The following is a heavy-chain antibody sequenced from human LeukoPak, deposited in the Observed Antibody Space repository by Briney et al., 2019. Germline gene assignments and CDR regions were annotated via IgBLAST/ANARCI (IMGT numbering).Heavy chain of an antibody. J-gene: IGHJ4*02. V-gene: IGHV1-8*03. Sequence: GASVKVSCKASGYTFTSYDINWVRQATGQGLEWMGWMNSNSGNTGYAQKFQGRVTITRNTSISTAYMELSSLRSEDTAVYYCARARGYSYGYVPVFDYWGQGTLVTVSS. D-gene: IGHD5-18*01. CDR3: ARARGYSYGYVPVFDY. CDR2: MNSNSGNT. CDR1: GYTFTSYD.